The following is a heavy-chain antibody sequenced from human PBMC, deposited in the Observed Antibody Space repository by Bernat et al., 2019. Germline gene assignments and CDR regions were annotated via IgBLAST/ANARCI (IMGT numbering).Heavy chain of an antibody. CDR3: ARGDLGGWFDP. J-gene: IGHJ5*02. V-gene: IGHV3-74*02. CDR1: GFTFSSHA. D-gene: IGHD3-10*01. Sequence: VQLVESGGGVVQPGRSLRLPCAAPGFTFSSHAMHWVRQAPGKGLVWASRTKSDGSTTNYADSVKGRFTIARDNAKNTLFLQMNSLRAGDTAVYYCARGDLGGWFDPWGQGTLVTVSS. CDR2: TKSDGSTT.